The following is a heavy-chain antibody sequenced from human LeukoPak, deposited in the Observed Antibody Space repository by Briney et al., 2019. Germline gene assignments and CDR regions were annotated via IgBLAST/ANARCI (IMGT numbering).Heavy chain of an antibody. Sequence: GGSLRLSCTASGFTFSTYGMHWVRQAPGKGLEWVTLISYDGSTKYYSDSVKGRFTLSRDNSKNTLYLQMNSLRAEDTAVYYCAALTAVTPWNAFDIWGQGTMVTVSS. J-gene: IGHJ3*02. CDR2: ISYDGSTK. CDR1: GFTFSTYG. V-gene: IGHV3-30*03. CDR3: AALTAVTPWNAFDI. D-gene: IGHD4-17*01.